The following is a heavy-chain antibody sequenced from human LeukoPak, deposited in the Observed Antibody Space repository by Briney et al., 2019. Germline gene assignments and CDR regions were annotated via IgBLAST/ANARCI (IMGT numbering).Heavy chain of an antibody. CDR1: GYSFTTYW. CDR2: IYPGDFDI. J-gene: IGHJ4*02. CDR3: MRHVASEDRTSWSDY. Sequence: GESLKISCQASGYSFTTYWIGWVRQMPGKGLEWMGIIYPGDFDIRYSPSFQGQVTISADRSINTAYLQWRSLKASDTAIYYCMRHVASEDRTSWSDYWGQGTLITVSS. D-gene: IGHD2-2*01. V-gene: IGHV5-51*01.